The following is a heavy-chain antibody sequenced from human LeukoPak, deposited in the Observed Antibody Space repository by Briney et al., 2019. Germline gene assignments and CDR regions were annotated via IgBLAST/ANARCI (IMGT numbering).Heavy chain of an antibody. CDR2: IYYSGST. J-gene: IGHJ3*01. Sequence: SETLSLTCTVSGGSISSSSYYWGWIRQPPGKGLEWIGSIYYSGSTYYNPSLKSRVTISVDTSKNQFSLKLSSVTAADTAVYYCAREGGSGDYRDAFDLWGQGTMVTVSS. D-gene: IGHD3-16*01. CDR1: GGSISSSSYY. CDR3: AREGGSGDYRDAFDL. V-gene: IGHV4-39*07.